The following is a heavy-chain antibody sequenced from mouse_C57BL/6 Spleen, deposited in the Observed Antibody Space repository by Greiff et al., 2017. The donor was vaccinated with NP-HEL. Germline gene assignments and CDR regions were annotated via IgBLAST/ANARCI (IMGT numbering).Heavy chain of an antibody. V-gene: IGHV5-4*01. CDR1: GFTFSSYA. Sequence: EVQLVESGGGLVKPGGSLKLSCAASGFTFSSYAMSWVRQTPEKRLEWVATISDGGSYTYYPDNVKGRFTISRDNAKNNLYLQMSHLKSEDTAMYYCAREDDYDGYFDVWGTGTTVTVSS. CDR2: ISDGGSYT. D-gene: IGHD2-4*01. CDR3: AREDDYDGYFDV. J-gene: IGHJ1*03.